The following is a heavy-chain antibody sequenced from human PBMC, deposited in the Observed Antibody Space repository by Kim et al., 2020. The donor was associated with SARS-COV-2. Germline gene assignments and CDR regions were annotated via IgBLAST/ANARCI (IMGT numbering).Heavy chain of an antibody. Sequence: GASLQISCQCSGSSFTSYWITWVRQMPGKGLEWMGRIDPSDSYTNYSPPFQGHVTFSGDKSISTAYLQWSSLKASDTAMYYCARGGQVAWFDPWGQGTLVTVSS. D-gene: IGHD3-16*01. V-gene: IGHV5-10-1*01. CDR2: IDPSDSYT. J-gene: IGHJ5*02. CDR1: GSSFTSYW. CDR3: ARGGQVAWFDP.